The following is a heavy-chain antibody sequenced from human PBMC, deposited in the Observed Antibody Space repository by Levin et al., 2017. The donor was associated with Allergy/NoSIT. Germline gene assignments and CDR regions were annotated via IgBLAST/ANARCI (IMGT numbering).Heavy chain of an antibody. CDR3: ARDDYSSFFDI. J-gene: IGHJ3*02. CDR1: GFTFSSYS. D-gene: IGHD6-6*01. CDR2: ISSSSSYI. V-gene: IGHV3-21*01. Sequence: GESLKISCAASGFTFSSYSMNWVRQAPGKGLEWVSSISSSSSYIYYADSVKGRFTISRDNAKNSLYLQMNSLRAEDTAVYYCARDDYSSFFDIWGQGTMVTVSS.